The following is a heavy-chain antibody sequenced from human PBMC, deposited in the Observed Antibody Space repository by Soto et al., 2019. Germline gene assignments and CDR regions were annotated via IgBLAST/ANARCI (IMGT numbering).Heavy chain of an antibody. CDR1: GFTFSIYG. CDR3: ARDGGLLRLYSWFDP. D-gene: IGHD5-12*01. Sequence: LSCAASGFTFSIYGMYWVRQAPGKGLEWFAVIWYDGSSKYYADSVKGRFTISRDNSKNTLYLQMNSLRVEDTAVYYCARDGGLLRLYSWFDPWSQGTLVTDSS. J-gene: IGHJ5*02. CDR2: IWYDGSSK. V-gene: IGHV3-33*07.